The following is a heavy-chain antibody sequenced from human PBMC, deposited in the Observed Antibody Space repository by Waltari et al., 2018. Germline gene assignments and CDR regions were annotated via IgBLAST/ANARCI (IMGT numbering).Heavy chain of an antibody. J-gene: IGHJ3*02. CDR1: GFPFDDYG. V-gene: IGHV3-20*01. CDR2: INWNGGST. CDR3: AREGRGVCSSTSCLSGAFDI. Sequence: EVQLVESGGGVVRPGGSLRLSCAASGFPFDDYGMSWVRQAPGKGLEWVSGINWNGGSTGYADSVKGRFTISRDNAKNSLYLQMNSLRAEDTALYHCAREGRGVCSSTSCLSGAFDIWGQGTMVTVSS. D-gene: IGHD2-2*01.